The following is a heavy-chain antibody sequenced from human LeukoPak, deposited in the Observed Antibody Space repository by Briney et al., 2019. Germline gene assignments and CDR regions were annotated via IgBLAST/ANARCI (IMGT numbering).Heavy chain of an antibody. CDR3: ARVDSSGWYWYSFDD. J-gene: IGHJ4*02. Sequence: GGSLRLSCAASGFSIKSYSMTWVRQAPGKGLEWVATISSSGGYIYYADSVKDRFTISRDNSKSTLYLQMNSLRAEDTAIYYCARVDSSGWYWYSFDDWGQGTLVTVSS. CDR1: GFSIKSYS. D-gene: IGHD6-19*01. V-gene: IGHV3-21*06. CDR2: ISSSGGYI.